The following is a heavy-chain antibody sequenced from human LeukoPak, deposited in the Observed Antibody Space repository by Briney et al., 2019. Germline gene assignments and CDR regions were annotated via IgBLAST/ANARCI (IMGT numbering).Heavy chain of an antibody. J-gene: IGHJ4*02. CDR1: GYTFTSYG. D-gene: IGHD3-22*01. CDR3: ARDREDSSGSYPAKFDY. CDR2: ISAYNGNT. V-gene: IGHV1-18*01. Sequence: GASVKVSCKASGYTFTSYGISWVRQAPGQVLEWMGWISAYNGNTNYAQKLQGRVTMTTDTSTSTAYMELRSLRSDDTAVYYCARDREDSSGSYPAKFDYWGQGTLVTVSS.